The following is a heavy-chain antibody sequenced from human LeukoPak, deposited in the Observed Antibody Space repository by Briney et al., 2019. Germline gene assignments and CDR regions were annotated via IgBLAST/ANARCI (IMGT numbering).Heavy chain of an antibody. CDR3: ARDSAAYHPYYYYMDV. CDR2: ISSGSSTI. Sequence: GSLRLSCAASGFTFSSYSMNWVRQAPGKGLEWVSYISSGSSTIYYVDSVKGRFTISRDNAKDSLYLHMNSLRAEDTAVYYCARDSAAYHPYYYYMDVWGKGTTVTVSS. J-gene: IGHJ6*03. V-gene: IGHV3-48*04. CDR1: GFTFSSYS.